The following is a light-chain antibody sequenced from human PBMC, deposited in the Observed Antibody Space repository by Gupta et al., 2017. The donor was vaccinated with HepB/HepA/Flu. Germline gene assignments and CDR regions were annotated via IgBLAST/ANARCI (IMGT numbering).Light chain of an antibody. CDR3: QQRDSTPRT. V-gene: IGKV1-39*01. CDR1: QSISSY. J-gene: IGKJ1*01. CDR2: AAS. Sequence: DIQITQSPSSLSASVGDRVTITCRASQSISSYLNWYQQKPGKAPKLLIYAASSLQSGVPSRFSGSGSGTDFTLTISSLQPEDFATYYCQQRDSTPRTFGQGTKVEIK.